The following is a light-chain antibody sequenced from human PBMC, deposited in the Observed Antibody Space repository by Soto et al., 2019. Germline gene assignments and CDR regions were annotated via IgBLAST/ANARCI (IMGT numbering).Light chain of an antibody. CDR2: DAS. CDR3: QVRDVWPT. CDR1: QSVSTS. V-gene: IGKV3-11*01. J-gene: IGKJ1*01. Sequence: IVLTQSPATLPLSPGERAALSCRASQSVSTSLAWYQHKPDQAPRLIIYDASKRAPGIPARFSGSGSGTDFTLTISSPEPEDFAVYYCQVRDVWPTFGQGTKVDIK.